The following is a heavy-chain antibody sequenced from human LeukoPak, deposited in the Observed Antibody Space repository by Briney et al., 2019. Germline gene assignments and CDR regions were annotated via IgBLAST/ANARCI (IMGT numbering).Heavy chain of an antibody. CDR2: INHSGST. J-gene: IGHJ4*02. CDR3: ARVGNGDYGVDY. CDR1: GGSFSGYY. Sequence: LETLSLTCAVYGGSFSGYYWSWIRQPPGKGLEWIGEINHSGSTNYNPSLKSRVTISVDTSKNQFSLKLSSVTAADTAVYYCARVGNGDYGVDYWGQGTLVTVSS. D-gene: IGHD4-17*01. V-gene: IGHV4-34*01.